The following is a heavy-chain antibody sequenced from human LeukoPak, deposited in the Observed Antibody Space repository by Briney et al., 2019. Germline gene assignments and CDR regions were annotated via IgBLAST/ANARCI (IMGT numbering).Heavy chain of an antibody. V-gene: IGHV4-59*12. D-gene: IGHD3-10*01. J-gene: IGHJ3*02. CDR2: IYYSGST. Sequence: SETLSLTCTVSGGSISSYYWSWIRQPPGKGLEWIGYIYYSGSTNYNPSLKSRVTISVDKSENQFSLKLSSVTAADTAVYYCARKLGTYGSGSYDAFDIWGQGTMVTVSS. CDR1: GGSISSYY. CDR3: ARKLGTYGSGSYDAFDI.